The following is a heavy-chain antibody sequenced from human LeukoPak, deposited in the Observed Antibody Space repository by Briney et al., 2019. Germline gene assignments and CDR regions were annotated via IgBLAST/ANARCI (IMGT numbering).Heavy chain of an antibody. CDR3: ARGIAFVD. CDR1: GGSFSGYY. V-gene: IGHV4-59*01. J-gene: IGHJ4*02. Sequence: PSETLSLTCAVYGGSFSGYYWSWIRQPPGKGLEWIGYIYYSGSTNYNPSLKSRVTISVDTSKNQFSLKLSSVTAADTAVYYCARGIAFVDWGQGTLVTVSS. D-gene: IGHD2-21*01. CDR2: IYYSGST.